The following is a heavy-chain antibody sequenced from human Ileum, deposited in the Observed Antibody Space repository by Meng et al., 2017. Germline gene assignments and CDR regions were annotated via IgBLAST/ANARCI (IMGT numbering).Heavy chain of an antibody. CDR3: ARDHYNISWFKY. CDR2: MSYSGST. D-gene: IGHD6-13*01. Sequence: QLQEVGPGLGKPSGALSPPCTVSGGSIRRSIYYWGWTRQPPGKGLEWIGTMSYSGSTYYKPSLKGRVTISVDTSKNQFSLKLTSVTAADTAVYYCARDHYNISWFKYWGQGALVTVSS. CDR1: GGSIRRSIYY. J-gene: IGHJ4*02. V-gene: IGHV4-39*07.